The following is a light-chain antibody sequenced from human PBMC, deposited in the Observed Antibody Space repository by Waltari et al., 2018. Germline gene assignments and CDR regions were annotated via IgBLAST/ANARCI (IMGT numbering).Light chain of an antibody. Sequence: QSALTQPASVSGSPVQSITIPCTGTTSNVWTYNLVSWYQQHPGKSPTLIIFEGTRRPSGVSNRFFASKSGNTASLTISGLQADDEADYHCCSYVSNTYVFGTGTKVTVL. V-gene: IGLV2-23*01. CDR2: EGT. J-gene: IGLJ1*01. CDR3: CSYVSNTYV. CDR1: TSNVWTYNL.